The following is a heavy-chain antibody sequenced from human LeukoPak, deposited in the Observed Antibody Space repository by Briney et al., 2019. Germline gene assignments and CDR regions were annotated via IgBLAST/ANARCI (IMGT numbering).Heavy chain of an antibody. CDR2: TIPIFGTA. J-gene: IGHJ5*02. CDR3: ARLGPFYDSSSYGDYNWFDP. D-gene: IGHD3-22*01. CDR1: GGTFSSYA. Sequence: ASVKVSCKASGGTFSSYAISWVRQAPGQGLEWMGGTIPIFGTANYAQKFQGRVTITADESTSTAYMELSSLRSGDTAVYYCARLGPFYDSSSYGDYNWFDPWGQGTLVTVSS. V-gene: IGHV1-69*13.